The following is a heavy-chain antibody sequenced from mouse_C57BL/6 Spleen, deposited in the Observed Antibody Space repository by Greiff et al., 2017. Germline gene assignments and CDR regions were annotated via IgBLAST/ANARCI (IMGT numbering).Heavy chain of an antibody. D-gene: IGHD2-4*01. Sequence: EVKVEESGEGLVKPGGSLKLSCAASGFTFSSYAMSWVRQTPEKRLEWVAYISSGGDYIYYADTVKGRFTISRDNARNTLYLQMSSLKSEDTAMYYCTREGYDYSVGAYWGQGTLVTVSA. V-gene: IGHV5-9-1*02. CDR1: GFTFSSYA. CDR3: TREGYDYSVGAY. CDR2: ISSGGDYI. J-gene: IGHJ3*01.